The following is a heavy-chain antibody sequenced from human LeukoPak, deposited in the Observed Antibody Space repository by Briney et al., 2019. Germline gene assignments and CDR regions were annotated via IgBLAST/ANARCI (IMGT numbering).Heavy chain of an antibody. V-gene: IGHV4-39*07. Sequence: SETLSLTCTVSGGSISSSSYYWGWIRQPPGKGLEWIGSIYYSGSTYYNSSLRSRVTISVDSSKNQFSLKVSSVTAADTAVYYCARGAIVGATSYFDYWVQGTLVTVSS. D-gene: IGHD1-26*01. CDR2: IYYSGST. J-gene: IGHJ4*02. CDR3: ARGAIVGATSYFDY. CDR1: GGSISSSSYY.